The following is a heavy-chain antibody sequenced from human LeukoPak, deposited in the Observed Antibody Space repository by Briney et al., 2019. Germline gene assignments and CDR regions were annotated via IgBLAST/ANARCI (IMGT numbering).Heavy chain of an antibody. J-gene: IGHJ4*02. Sequence: SETLSLTCTVSGGSISSSSCYWGWIRQPPGKGLEWIATIYYTGRTYYNPSLKSRVTISIDTSKNQFSLKLSSVPAADTAVYYCARLGIKYDYVWGSYRSIPYYFDYWGQGTLVTVSS. CDR3: ARLGIKYDYVWGSYRSIPYYFDY. V-gene: IGHV4-39*01. CDR1: GGSISSSSCY. CDR2: IYYTGRT. D-gene: IGHD3-16*02.